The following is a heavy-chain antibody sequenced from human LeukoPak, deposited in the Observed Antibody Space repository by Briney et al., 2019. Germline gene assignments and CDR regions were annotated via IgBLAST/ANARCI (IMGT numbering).Heavy chain of an antibody. J-gene: IGHJ4*02. CDR1: GFTFSSYA. D-gene: IGHD5-24*01. Sequence: GRSLRLSCAASGFTFSSYAMHWVRQAPGKGLEWVAVISYDGSNKYYADSVKGRITISRDNSKNTLYLQINSLRVEDTAVYYCAKDMRMASFEHWGRGTQVTVSS. V-gene: IGHV3-30*04. CDR2: ISYDGSNK. CDR3: AKDMRMASFEH.